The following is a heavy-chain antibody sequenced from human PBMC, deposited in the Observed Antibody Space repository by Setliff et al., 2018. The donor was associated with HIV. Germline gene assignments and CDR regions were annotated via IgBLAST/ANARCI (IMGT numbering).Heavy chain of an antibody. D-gene: IGHD6-6*01. J-gene: IGHJ4*02. V-gene: IGHV1-18*04. CDR1: GYTFTNYG. CDR3: SREVVPTSEYHTFDS. CDR2: ISGYNSDT. Sequence: AAVKVSCKASGYTFTNYGISLLRQAPGQGLEWMGWISGYNSDTKYAEKVQGRVTMTTDTSKGTAYMELRSLRSDATAVYYCSREVVPTSEYHTFDSWGQGSLVTVSS.